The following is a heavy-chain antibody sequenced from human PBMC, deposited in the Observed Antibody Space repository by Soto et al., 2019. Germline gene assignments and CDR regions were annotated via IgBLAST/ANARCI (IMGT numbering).Heavy chain of an antibody. Sequence: SETLSLTCTVSGGSISSGGYYWSWIRQHPGKGLEWIGYIYYSGSTNYNPSLKSRVTISVDTSKNQFSLKLSSVTAADTAVYYCARHHQYYDILTGYDYMDVWGKGTTVTVSS. D-gene: IGHD3-9*01. CDR3: ARHHQYYDILTGYDYMDV. J-gene: IGHJ6*03. CDR1: GGSISSGGYY. CDR2: IYYSGST. V-gene: IGHV4-61*08.